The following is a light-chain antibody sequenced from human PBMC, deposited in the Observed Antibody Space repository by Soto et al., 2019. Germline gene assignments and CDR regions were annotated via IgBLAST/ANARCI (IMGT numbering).Light chain of an antibody. V-gene: IGKV1-5*01. Sequence: DIQMTQSPSTLSASVGARVSIACRASQSISSSLAWYQQKPGKAPKLLIYDASSLESGVPSRFSGSGSGTEFTLAINSLQPQDFATYYGQQYHRYSWTFGQGTKVEIK. CDR1: QSISSS. J-gene: IGKJ1*01. CDR3: QQYHRYSWT. CDR2: DAS.